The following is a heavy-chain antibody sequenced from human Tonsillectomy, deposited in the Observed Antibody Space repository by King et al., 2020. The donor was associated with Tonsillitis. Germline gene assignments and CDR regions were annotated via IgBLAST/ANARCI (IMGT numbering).Heavy chain of an antibody. V-gene: IGHV1-18*04. J-gene: IGHJ3*02. Sequence: QLVQSGTEVKKPGASVRVSCRSSSYTFTNYGIHWVRQAPGQGLEWMGWISAYKGNSDYAQKFQDRVTMTIDTSTGTAYMELRSLKSDDTAVYYCARCSLYCTNGVCHGPEATYIWGPGTMVTVSA. CDR2: ISAYKGNS. D-gene: IGHD2-8*01. CDR1: SYTFTNYG. CDR3: ARCSLYCTNGVCHGPEATYI.